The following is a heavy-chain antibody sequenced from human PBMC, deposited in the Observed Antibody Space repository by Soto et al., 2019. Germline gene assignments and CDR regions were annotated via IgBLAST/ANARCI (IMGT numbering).Heavy chain of an antibody. D-gene: IGHD3-10*01. J-gene: IGHJ4*02. CDR1: GFTFSSYA. V-gene: IGHV3-23*01. CDR2: IGVGGGDR. CDR3: ARVRFGELV. Sequence: EVQLLESGGGLVQPGGSLRLSCAASGFTFSSYAMSWVRQAQGKGLEWVSIIGVGGGDRYYPESVKGRFNISRDNSRDTLYLEMNSLRDEDTAVYYCARVRFGELVWGQGTLVTVSS.